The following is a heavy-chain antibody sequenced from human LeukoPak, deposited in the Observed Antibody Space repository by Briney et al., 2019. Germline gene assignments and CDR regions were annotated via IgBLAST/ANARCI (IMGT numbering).Heavy chain of an antibody. J-gene: IGHJ4*02. CDR3: TTDPHVVVVAAGPFDY. V-gene: IGHV3-7*03. D-gene: IGHD2-15*01. CDR1: GFIFSTYW. Sequence: GGSLRLSCGASGFIFSTYWMSWVRQAPGKGLEWVANIKEDGSESHYVDSVKGRFTISRDNAKNSLYLQMNSLRAEDTAVYYCTTDPHVVVVAAGPFDYWGQGTLVTVSS. CDR2: IKEDGSES.